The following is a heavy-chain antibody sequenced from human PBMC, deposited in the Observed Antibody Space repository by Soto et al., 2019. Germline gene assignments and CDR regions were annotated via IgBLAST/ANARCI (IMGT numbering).Heavy chain of an antibody. D-gene: IGHD6-19*01. CDR1: GGSINTYY. CDR2: VDYSGNS. Sequence: SETLSLTCTVSGGSINTYYWSWIRQPPGKGLEWIGYVDYSGNSDSSPSLKSRVTISIDTSKKQVSLKFNSVTAADTAVYYCARKWFSVAGRFHFDYWGQGIPVTVSS. V-gene: IGHV4-59*01. CDR3: ARKWFSVAGRFHFDY. J-gene: IGHJ4*02.